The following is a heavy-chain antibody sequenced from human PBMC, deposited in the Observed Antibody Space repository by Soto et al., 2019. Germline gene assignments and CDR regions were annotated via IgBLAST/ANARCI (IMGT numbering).Heavy chain of an antibody. CDR2: IYYSGST. J-gene: IGHJ4*02. D-gene: IGHD4-17*01. Sequence: QVQLQESGPGLVKPSETLSLTCTVSGGSISSYYWSWIRQPPGKGLEWIGYIYYSGSTNYNPSLRSRVNISVDTSKNQFSLKLSAVTAADTAVYYCAGSGFGDYVVFDYWGQGTLVTVSS. V-gene: IGHV4-59*08. CDR3: AGSGFGDYVVFDY. CDR1: GGSISSYY.